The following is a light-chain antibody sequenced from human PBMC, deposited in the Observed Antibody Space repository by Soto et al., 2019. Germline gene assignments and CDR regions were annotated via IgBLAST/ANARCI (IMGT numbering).Light chain of an antibody. Sequence: QSALTQPPSASGSPGQSVTISCTGTSSDVGGYNYVSWYRQNPGKAPKLMTYEVSKRPSGVPDRFSGSKSDNTASLTVSGLQAEDEADYYCSSYAGSNGVIFGGGTKVTVL. CDR2: EVS. CDR3: SSYAGSNGVI. CDR1: SSDVGGYNY. J-gene: IGLJ2*01. V-gene: IGLV2-8*01.